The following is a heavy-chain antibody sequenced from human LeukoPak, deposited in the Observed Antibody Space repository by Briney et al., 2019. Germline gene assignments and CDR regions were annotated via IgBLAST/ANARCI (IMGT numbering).Heavy chain of an antibody. V-gene: IGHV4-59*01. Sequence: PSETLSLTCTVSGGSISSYYWSWIRQPPGKGLEWIGYIYYSGSTNYNPSLKSRVTISVDTSKNQFSLKLSSVTAADTAVYYCARSYYDSSGRFDPWGQGTQVTVSS. J-gene: IGHJ5*02. CDR3: ARSYYDSSGRFDP. CDR1: GGSISSYY. CDR2: IYYSGST. D-gene: IGHD3-22*01.